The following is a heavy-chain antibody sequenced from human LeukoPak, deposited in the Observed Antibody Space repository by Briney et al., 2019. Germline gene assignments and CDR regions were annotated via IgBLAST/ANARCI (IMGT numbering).Heavy chain of an antibody. D-gene: IGHD2-2*01. V-gene: IGHV3-74*01. CDR1: GFTFSNHW. Sequence: GGSLRLSCAASGFTFSNHWMHWVRQAPGKGLVSVSRIHTDGSTTTYADSVKGRFTISRDNAKNTLSLQMNSLGAEDTAVYYCVRGTTAWNGMDVWGQGTTVTVSS. CDR3: VRGTTAWNGMDV. J-gene: IGHJ6*02. CDR2: IHTDGSTT.